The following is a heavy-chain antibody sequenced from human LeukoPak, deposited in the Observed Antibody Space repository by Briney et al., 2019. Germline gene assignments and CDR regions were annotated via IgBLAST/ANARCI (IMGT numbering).Heavy chain of an antibody. J-gene: IGHJ6*03. Sequence: GGSLRLSCAASGFIFEDYGMNWVRQAPGKGLEWVSSITSTSSYMYYADSVKGRFTISRDNAQNSLYLHMSSLRAEDTAVYYCARDPYSGGYGDDYYYYMDVWGKGTTVTISS. V-gene: IGHV3-21*01. CDR3: ARDPYSGGYGDDYYYYMDV. D-gene: IGHD1-26*01. CDR2: ITSTSSYM. CDR1: GFIFEDYG.